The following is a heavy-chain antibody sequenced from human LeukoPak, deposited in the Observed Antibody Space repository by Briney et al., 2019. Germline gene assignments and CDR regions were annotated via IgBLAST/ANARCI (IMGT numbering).Heavy chain of an antibody. V-gene: IGHV4-38-2*02. D-gene: IGHD5-12*01. CDR3: ASLSGYANRDY. CDR1: GGSISSYY. CDR2: IYHSGST. Sequence: SETLSLTCTVSGGSISSYYWGWLRQPPGKGLEWIGSIYHSGSTYYNPSLKSRVTISVDTSKNQFSLKLSSVTAADTAVYYCASLSGYANRDYWGQGTLVTVSS. J-gene: IGHJ4*02.